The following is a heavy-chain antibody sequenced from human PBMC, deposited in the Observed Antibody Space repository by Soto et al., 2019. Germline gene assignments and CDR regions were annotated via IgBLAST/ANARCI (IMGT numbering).Heavy chain of an antibody. CDR2: IYHSGST. D-gene: IGHD6-13*01. J-gene: IGHJ4*02. V-gene: IGHV4-38-2*01. CDR1: GYSISSGYY. CDR3: ARSPRSIAAAGIDY. Sequence: PETLSLTCAVSGYSISSGYYWGWIRQPPGKGLEWIGSIYHSGSTYYNPSLKSRVTISVDTSKNQFSLKLSSVTAADTAVYYCARSPRSIAAAGIDYWGQGTLVTVSS.